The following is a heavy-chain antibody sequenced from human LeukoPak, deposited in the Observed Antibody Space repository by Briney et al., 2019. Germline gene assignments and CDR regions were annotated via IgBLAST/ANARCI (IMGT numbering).Heavy chain of an antibody. CDR3: ARGYCSGGSCYSSSFDY. J-gene: IGHJ4*02. Sequence: GASVKVSCKASGGTFSSYAITWERQAPGQGPEWMGRIIPIPGIANYAQKYQTRVTNTPDKTTSTAYMVLSSLRSEDTAVYYCARGYCSGGSCYSSSFDYWGQGTLVTVSS. CDR1: GGTFSSYA. D-gene: IGHD2-15*01. CDR2: IIPIPGIA. V-gene: IGHV1-69*04.